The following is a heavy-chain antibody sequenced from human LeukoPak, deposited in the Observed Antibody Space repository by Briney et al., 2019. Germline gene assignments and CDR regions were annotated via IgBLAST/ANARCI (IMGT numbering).Heavy chain of an antibody. CDR3: AKDIGVGVNSVAFYI. Sequence: PGGSLRLSCAASGFTFDDYAMHWVRQAPGKGLEWVSGISWNSGSVGYADSVKGRFTIPRDNAKNSLYLQMNSLRAEDTALYYCAKDIGVGVNSVAFYILGQGTMVTVSS. V-gene: IGHV3-9*01. CDR1: GFTFDDYA. D-gene: IGHD1-26*01. CDR2: ISWNSGSV. J-gene: IGHJ3*02.